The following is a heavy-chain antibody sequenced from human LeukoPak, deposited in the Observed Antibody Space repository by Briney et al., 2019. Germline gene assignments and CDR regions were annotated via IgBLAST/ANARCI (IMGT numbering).Heavy chain of an antibody. V-gene: IGHV4-61*02. J-gene: IGHJ5*02. Sequence: SETLSLTCTVSGGSISSDLYYWNWIRQPAGKGLEWIGRFYNSGRTNFNPSLESRVTISADTSKNQFSLKLRSVTAADTAVYYCARGDLKSDWFDPWGQGTLVIVPT. D-gene: IGHD3-3*01. CDR3: ARGDLKSDWFDP. CDR1: GGSISSDLYY. CDR2: FYNSGRT.